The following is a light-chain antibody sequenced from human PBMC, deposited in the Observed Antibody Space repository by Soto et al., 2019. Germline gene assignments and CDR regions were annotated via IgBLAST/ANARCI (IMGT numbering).Light chain of an antibody. CDR1: QSVSSD. CDR3: QQRSNWPPIT. V-gene: IGKV3-11*01. CDR2: DAS. J-gene: IGKJ5*01. Sequence: EIVMTHSPATLSVSPGEIVTLPCGASQSVSSDLAWYQQKPGQAPRLLIYDASNRATGIPARFSGSGSGTDFTLSISSLEPEDFAVYYCQQRSNWPPITFGQGTRLEIK.